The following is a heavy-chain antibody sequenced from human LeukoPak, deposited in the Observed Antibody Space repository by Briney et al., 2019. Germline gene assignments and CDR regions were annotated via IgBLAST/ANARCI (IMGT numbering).Heavy chain of an antibody. V-gene: IGHV3-15*01. CDR3: TTGYSGSYYDIDY. J-gene: IGHJ4*02. D-gene: IGHD1-26*01. Sequence: GSLRLSCAASGFTFSNAWMSWVRQAPGKGLEWVGRIKSKTDGGTTDYAAPVKGRFTISRDDSKNTLYLQMNSLKTEDTAVYYCTTGYSGSYYDIDYWGQGTLVTVSS. CDR2: IKSKTDGGTT. CDR1: GFTFSNAW.